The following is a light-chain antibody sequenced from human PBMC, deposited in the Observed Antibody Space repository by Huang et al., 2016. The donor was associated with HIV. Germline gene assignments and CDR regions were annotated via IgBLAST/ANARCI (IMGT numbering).Light chain of an antibody. CDR2: GAS. V-gene: IGKV3D-15*01. J-gene: IGKJ5*01. Sequence: EIVLTQSPATLSVSPGESATLSCRTSQSLRSNLAWYQQKPGQAPRLLIDGASTRASGIPARFRGSGSGTEFILTSSRLQSEDFAIYYCQQYNNWPPPITFGQGTRLEIK. CDR1: QSLRSN. CDR3: QQYNNWPPPIT.